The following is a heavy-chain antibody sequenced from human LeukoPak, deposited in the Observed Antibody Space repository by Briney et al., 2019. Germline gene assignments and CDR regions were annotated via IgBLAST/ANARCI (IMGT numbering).Heavy chain of an antibody. D-gene: IGHD1-1*01. Sequence: GGSLRLSCAASGFSFSDYYMSWIRQAPGKGLEWVSYISSSGSTIYYADSVKGRFTISRDNAKNSLYLQMNSLRAEDTAVYYCARAANWNDGFYNYWGQGTLVTVSS. V-gene: IGHV3-11*01. CDR3: ARAANWNDGFYNY. CDR1: GFSFSDYY. J-gene: IGHJ4*02. CDR2: ISSSGSTI.